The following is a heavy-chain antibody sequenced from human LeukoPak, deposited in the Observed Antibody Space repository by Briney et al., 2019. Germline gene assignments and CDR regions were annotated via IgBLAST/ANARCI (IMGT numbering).Heavy chain of an antibody. CDR3: GRKISGSYYGLDY. D-gene: IGHD1-26*01. J-gene: IGHJ4*02. Sequence: GESLKISCKGSGYSFTNSWIGWVRQMPGKGLEWMGIIYPSDSETRYSPSFQGQVTISVDKSISTAYLQWSSLKASDTAMYYCGRKISGSYYGLDYWGQGTLVTVSS. V-gene: IGHV5-51*01. CDR1: GYSFTNSW. CDR2: IYPSDSET.